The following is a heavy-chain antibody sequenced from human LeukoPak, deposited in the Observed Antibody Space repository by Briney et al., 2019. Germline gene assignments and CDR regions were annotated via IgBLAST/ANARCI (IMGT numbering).Heavy chain of an antibody. J-gene: IGHJ4*02. V-gene: IGHV3-23*01. Sequence: GGSLRLSCAASGFTFSTYSMTWVRQAPGKGLEWVSSISGFGGSTYSADSVKGRFTISRDNSKSTLYLQMNSLRAEDTAVYYCARDHSSSWYGSWLYWGQGTLVTVSS. CDR2: ISGFGGST. D-gene: IGHD6-13*01. CDR1: GFTFSTYS. CDR3: ARDHSSSWYGSWLY.